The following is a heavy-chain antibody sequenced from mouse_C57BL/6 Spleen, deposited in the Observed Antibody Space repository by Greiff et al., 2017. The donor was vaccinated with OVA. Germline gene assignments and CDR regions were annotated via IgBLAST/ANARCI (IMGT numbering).Heavy chain of an antibody. V-gene: IGHV1-42*01. CDR1: GYSFTGYY. CDR2: INPSTGGT. J-gene: IGHJ3*01. D-gene: IGHD2-3*01. CDR3: ARSYDGYSWFAY. Sequence: VQLQQPGPELVKPGASVKISCKASGYSFTGYYMNWVKQSPEKSLEWIGEINPSTGGTTYNQKFKAKATLTVDKSSSTAYMQLKSLTSEDSAVYYCARSYDGYSWFAYWGQGTLVTVSA.